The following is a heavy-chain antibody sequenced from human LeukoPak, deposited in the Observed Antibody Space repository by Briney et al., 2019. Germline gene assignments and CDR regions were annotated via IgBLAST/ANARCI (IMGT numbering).Heavy chain of an antibody. V-gene: IGHV4-59*08. J-gene: IGHJ5*02. CDR2: IYYSGST. CDR3: ARSTGVHNWFDP. CDR1: GGSISSYY. D-gene: IGHD4-23*01. Sequence: SETLSLTCPVSGGSISSYYWSWFPQPPGKGLEWIGYIYYSGSTNYNPSLKRRVTISVDTSKNQLSLKLSSVTAADTAVYYCARSTGVHNWFDPWGQGTLVTVSS.